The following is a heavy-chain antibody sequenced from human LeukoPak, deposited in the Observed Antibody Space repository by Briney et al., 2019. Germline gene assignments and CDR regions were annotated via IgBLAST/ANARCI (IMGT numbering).Heavy chain of an antibody. V-gene: IGHV1-2*04. CDR3: AREDRGGFGELLYEPEEYYYYGMDV. Sequence: ASVKVSCKASGGTFSSYAISWVRQAPGQGLEWMGWINPNSGGTNYAQKFQGWVTMTRDTSISTAYMELSRLRSDDTAVYYCAREDRGGFGELLYEPEEYYYYGMDVWGQGTTVTVSS. CDR2: INPNSGGT. J-gene: IGHJ6*02. CDR1: GGTFSSYA. D-gene: IGHD3-10*01.